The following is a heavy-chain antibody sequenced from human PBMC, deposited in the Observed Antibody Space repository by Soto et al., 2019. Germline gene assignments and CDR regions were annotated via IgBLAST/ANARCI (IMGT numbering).Heavy chain of an antibody. CDR1: GGSISSSNW. D-gene: IGHD3-22*01. CDR3: GRDRGGGFGMIVV. CDR2: IYHSGST. V-gene: IGHV4-4*02. J-gene: IGHJ4*02. Sequence: QVQLQESGPGLVKPSGTLSLTCAVSGGSISSSNWWSWVRQPPGKGLEWIGEIYHSGSTNYNPSLKRRVTISVAKSKDQLSLKLSSVTAPDTAVYYCGRDRGGGFGMIVVWGQGTLVTVSS.